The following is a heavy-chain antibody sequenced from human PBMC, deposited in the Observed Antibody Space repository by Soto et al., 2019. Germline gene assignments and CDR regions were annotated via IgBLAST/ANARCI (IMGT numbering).Heavy chain of an antibody. D-gene: IGHD2-2*02. CDR3: AWTYCSSTSCYTSPIDY. CDR1: GGTFSSYA. J-gene: IGHJ4*02. CDR2: TIPIFGTA. Sequence: QVQLVQSGAEVKKPGSSVKVSCKASGGTFSSYAISWVRQAPGQGLEWMGGTIPIFGTANYAQKFQGRVTITADKSTSTAYMELSSLRSEDTAVYYCAWTYCSSTSCYTSPIDYWGQGTLFTVSS. V-gene: IGHV1-69*06.